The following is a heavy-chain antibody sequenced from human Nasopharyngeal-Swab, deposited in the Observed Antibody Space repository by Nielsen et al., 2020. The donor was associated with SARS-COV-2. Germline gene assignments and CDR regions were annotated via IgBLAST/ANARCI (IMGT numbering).Heavy chain of an antibody. V-gene: IGHV4-31*02. Sequence: WIRQPPGKGLEWIGYIYRLGGTSYNPSLKSRVTISLDASNNQFSLRLSSVTAADTATFYCARGTPFDYWGQGILVTVSS. D-gene: IGHD1-1*01. CDR2: IYRLGGT. CDR3: ARGTPFDY. J-gene: IGHJ4*02.